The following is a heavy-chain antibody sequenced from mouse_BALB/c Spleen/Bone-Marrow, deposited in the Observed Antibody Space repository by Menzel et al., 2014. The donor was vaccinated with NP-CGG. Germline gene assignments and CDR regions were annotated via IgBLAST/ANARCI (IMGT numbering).Heavy chain of an antibody. CDR1: GYAFSNYG. D-gene: IGHD2-4*01. Sequence: QVQLQQSGAELVRPGPSVKISCKASGYAFSNYGMNWVKQRPGQGLEWIGQIYPGDGETNYNGEFEGRVTLTADKSSSTAYMQVSSLTSEDSAVYFCASVYDYGRGCAMDYWGQGTSVTVSS. CDR2: IYPGDGET. J-gene: IGHJ4*01. CDR3: ASVYDYGRGCAMDY. V-gene: IGHV1-80*01.